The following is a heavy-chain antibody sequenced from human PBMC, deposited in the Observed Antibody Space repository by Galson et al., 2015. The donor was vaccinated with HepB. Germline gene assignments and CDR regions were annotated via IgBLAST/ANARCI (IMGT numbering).Heavy chain of an antibody. CDR3: ARETPDTSYFDY. D-gene: IGHD2-15*01. Sequence: SVKVSCKASGYTFTSYYITWVRQAPGQGLEWMGWISGYNGDTNYAQKFQGRVTMTTDTSTTTAYMELSSLRSDDTAVYYCARETPDTSYFDYWGQGTLVTVSS. CDR2: ISGYNGDT. V-gene: IGHV1-18*04. J-gene: IGHJ4*02. CDR1: GYTFTSYY.